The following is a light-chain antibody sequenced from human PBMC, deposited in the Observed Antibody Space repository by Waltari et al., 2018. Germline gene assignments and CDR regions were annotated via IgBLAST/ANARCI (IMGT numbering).Light chain of an antibody. Sequence: EIVLTQSPATLSLSPGERATLSGRARQSVSSYLAWYQQKPGQAPRLLIYDASNRATGIPARFSGSGSGTAFTLTIRSLEPEDFAVYYCQQRSNWPRTFGPGTKVDIK. CDR2: DAS. CDR1: QSVSSY. V-gene: IGKV3-11*01. J-gene: IGKJ3*01. CDR3: QQRSNWPRT.